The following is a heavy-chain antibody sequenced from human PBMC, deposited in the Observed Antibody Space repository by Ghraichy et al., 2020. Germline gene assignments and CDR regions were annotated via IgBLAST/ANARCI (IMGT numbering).Heavy chain of an antibody. CDR3: ARALAYFFED. Sequence: GESLNISCAASGFTFSDYGMHWLRQAPGKGLEWVAVVWSDGRTKYYADSVEGRFTISRDNSKNTVFMNMDSLRAEDTAVYYCARALAYFFEDWGQGTLVLVSS. V-gene: IGHV3-33*01. J-gene: IGHJ4*02. CDR2: VWSDGRTK. CDR1: GFTFSDYG.